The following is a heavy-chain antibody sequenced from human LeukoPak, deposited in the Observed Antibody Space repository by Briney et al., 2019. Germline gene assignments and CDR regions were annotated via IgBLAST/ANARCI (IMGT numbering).Heavy chain of an antibody. CDR3: ARSRYFDWLALFDY. CDR2: IIPIFGTA. J-gene: IGHJ4*02. CDR1: GGTFSSYA. V-gene: IGHV1-69*06. Sequence: SVKVSCKASGGTFSSYAISWVRQAPGQGLEWMGGIIPIFGTANYAQKFQGRVTITADKSTSTAYMELSNLRSEDTAVYYCARSRYFDWLALFDYWGQGTLVTVSS. D-gene: IGHD3-9*01.